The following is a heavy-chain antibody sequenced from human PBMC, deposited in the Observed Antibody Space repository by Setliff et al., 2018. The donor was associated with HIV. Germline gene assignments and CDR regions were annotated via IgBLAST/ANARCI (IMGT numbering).Heavy chain of an antibody. J-gene: IGHJ5*02. D-gene: IGHD3-10*01. Sequence: PSETLSLTCTVSGGSISSYYWSWIRQPAGKGLEWIGRIYTSGSTNYNPSLKGRVTMSVDTSKNQFSLKLSSVTAADTAVYYCARDQGSGSYYKVLNWFDPWGQGTLVTVSS. CDR3: ARDQGSGSYYKVLNWFDP. CDR1: GGSISSYY. V-gene: IGHV4-4*07. CDR2: IYTSGST.